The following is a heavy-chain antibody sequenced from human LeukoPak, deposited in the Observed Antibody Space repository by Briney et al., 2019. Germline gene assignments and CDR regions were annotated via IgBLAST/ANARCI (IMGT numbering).Heavy chain of an antibody. CDR3: ARACSSTSCYYYYGMDV. CDR1: GGSISNYY. CDR2: IYTSGST. Sequence: SETLSLTCTVSGGSISNYYWSWIRQPAGKGLEWIGRIYTSGSTNYNPSLKGRVTMSVDTSKNQFPLKLSSVTAADTAVYYCARACSSTSCYYYYGMDVWGQGTTVTVSS. V-gene: IGHV4-4*07. D-gene: IGHD2-2*01. J-gene: IGHJ6*02.